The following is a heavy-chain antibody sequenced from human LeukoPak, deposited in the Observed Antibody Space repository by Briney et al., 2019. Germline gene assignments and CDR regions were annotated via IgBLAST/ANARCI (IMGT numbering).Heavy chain of an antibody. D-gene: IGHD6-19*01. CDR3: ARYSSGWPKDY. Sequence: GGSLRLSCAASGFTFSGYWMSWVRQAPGKGLEWVANIEGDGSTKYYVDSVKGRFTISRDNAKNSLYLQMNSLRVEDTAVYFCARYSSGWPKDYWGQGTLVTVSS. CDR1: GFTFSGYW. V-gene: IGHV3-7*01. J-gene: IGHJ4*02. CDR2: IEGDGSTK.